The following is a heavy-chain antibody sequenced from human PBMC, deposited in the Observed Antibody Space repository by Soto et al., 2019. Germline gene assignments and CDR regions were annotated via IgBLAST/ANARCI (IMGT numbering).Heavy chain of an antibody. D-gene: IGHD2-2*01. Sequence: QLQLQESGPGLVKPSETLSLTCTVSGGSISSSSYYWGWIRQPPGKGLEWIGSIYYSGGTYYNPSLKRRVTISVDTSKNQFSLKLSSVTAADTAVYYCARLRVVVVPAAMWDWGQGTLVTVSS. J-gene: IGHJ4*02. V-gene: IGHV4-39*01. CDR2: IYYSGGT. CDR3: ARLRVVVVPAAMWD. CDR1: GGSISSSSYY.